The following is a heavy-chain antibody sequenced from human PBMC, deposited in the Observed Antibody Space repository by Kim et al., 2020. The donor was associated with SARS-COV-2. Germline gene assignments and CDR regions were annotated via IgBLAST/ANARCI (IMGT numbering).Heavy chain of an antibody. Sequence: ASVKVSCKASGYTFTGYYMHWVRQAPGQGLEWMGRINPNSGGTNYAQKFQGRVTMTRDTSISTAYMELSRLRSDDTAVYYCARWGEGYCTNGVCNSGDYWGQGTLVTVSS. D-gene: IGHD2-8*01. V-gene: IGHV1-2*06. CDR1: GYTFTGYY. CDR3: ARWGEGYCTNGVCNSGDY. J-gene: IGHJ4*02. CDR2: INPNSGGT.